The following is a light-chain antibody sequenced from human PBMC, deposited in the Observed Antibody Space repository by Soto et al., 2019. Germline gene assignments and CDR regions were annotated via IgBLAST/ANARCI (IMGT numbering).Light chain of an antibody. Sequence: EFMLTQSPGTLSLSPGERATLSCRASQSVSSSYLAWYQQKPGQAPRILIYGASTRATGIPDRFSGSGSGTDFTLTISRLEPEDFALYYCQQYGSSPPLTFGGGTKVEIK. V-gene: IGKV3-20*01. CDR1: QSVSSSY. J-gene: IGKJ4*01. CDR2: GAS. CDR3: QQYGSSPPLT.